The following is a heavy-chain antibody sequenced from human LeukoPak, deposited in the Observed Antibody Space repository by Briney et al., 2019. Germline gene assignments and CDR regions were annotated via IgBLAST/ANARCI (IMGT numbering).Heavy chain of an antibody. Sequence: GGSLRLSCAASGFTFSSYGMHWVRQAPGKGLEWVAVILYDGTNRNYADSVKGRFTISRDNSKNTLYLQMSSLRAEDTAVYYCVEDYSSSWYGRFWFDPWGQGTLVTVSS. V-gene: IGHV3-30*18. D-gene: IGHD6-13*01. CDR1: GFTFSSYG. CDR2: ILYDGTNR. J-gene: IGHJ5*02. CDR3: VEDYSSSWYGRFWFDP.